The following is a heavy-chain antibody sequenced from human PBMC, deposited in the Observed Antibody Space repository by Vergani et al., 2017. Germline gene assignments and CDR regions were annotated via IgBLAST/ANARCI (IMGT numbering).Heavy chain of an antibody. CDR1: GFTSSYYG. J-gene: IGHJ4*02. D-gene: IGHD5-12*01. V-gene: IGHV3-30*03. CDR2: ISYDGTQK. Sequence: QVHLVESGGGVVQPGRSLRLSCVVSGFTSSYYGMHWVRQAPGKGLEWVAVISYDGTQKYYADSVKGRFTISRDNSKSTLYLQMNSLRTEDTAVYYCARKGIKRGYSGSPPSWGQGTLVTVSS. CDR3: ARKGIKRGYSGSPPS.